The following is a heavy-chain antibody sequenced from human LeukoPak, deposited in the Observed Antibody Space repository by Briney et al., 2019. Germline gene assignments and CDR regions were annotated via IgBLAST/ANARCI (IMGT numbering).Heavy chain of an antibody. CDR2: IWYDGSNK. Sequence: GGSLRLSCAASGFTFSSYGMHWVRQAPGKGLEWVSVIWYDGSNKYYAGSVKGRFTISRDNSKNTLFLQMNSLRAEVTAVYYCARGYYDSSGYNWFDPWGQGTLVTVSS. CDR3: ARGYYDSSGYNWFDP. D-gene: IGHD3-22*01. CDR1: GFTFSSYG. V-gene: IGHV3-33*01. J-gene: IGHJ5*02.